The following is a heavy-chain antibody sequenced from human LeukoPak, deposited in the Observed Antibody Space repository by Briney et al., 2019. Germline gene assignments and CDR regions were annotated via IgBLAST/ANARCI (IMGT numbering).Heavy chain of an antibody. Sequence: GGSLRLSCAVSGFTFSSYSMNWVRQAPGKGLEWVSSISSSSSYIYYADSVKGRFTISRDNAKNSLYLQMNSLRAEDTAVYYCARGVPLITMVRGVISKSFGYLDFWGQGTLVTVSS. CDR3: ARGVPLITMVRGVISKSFGYLDF. V-gene: IGHV3-21*01. CDR1: GFTFSSYS. J-gene: IGHJ4*02. D-gene: IGHD3-10*01. CDR2: ISSSSSYI.